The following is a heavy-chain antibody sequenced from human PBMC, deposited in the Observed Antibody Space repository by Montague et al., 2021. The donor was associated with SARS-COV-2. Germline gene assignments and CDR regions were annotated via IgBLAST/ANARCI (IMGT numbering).Heavy chain of an antibody. CDR3: ARDVPYDTLGP. CDR1: RRSVCRCTQA. CDR2: PSSAS. Sequence: SETLSLTCAGDRRSVCRCTQAQIGRAPVWAPVTTRHRMPSSASNYNPSFKSRVAISVDTSKNEISLKLKSVTAADTAVYYCARDVPYDTLGPWGQGTLVTVSS. J-gene: IGHJ5*02. V-gene: IGHV4-59*02. D-gene: IGHD3-22*01.